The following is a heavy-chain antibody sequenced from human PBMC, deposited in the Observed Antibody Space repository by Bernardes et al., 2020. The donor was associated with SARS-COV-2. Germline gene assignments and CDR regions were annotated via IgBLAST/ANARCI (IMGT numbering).Heavy chain of an antibody. CDR1: GFTFNNYA. CDR2: ISYEGSNR. Sequence: GGSLRLSCAASGFTFNNYAMHWVRQAPGKGLEWVADISYEGSNRNFADSVKGRFTVSRDSSKNMLYLQMNSLRSEDTAVYYCARAPRSGGSYYYYGMDVWGQGTTVTVSS. D-gene: IGHD2-15*01. CDR3: ARAPRSGGSYYYYGMDV. V-gene: IGHV3-30*03. J-gene: IGHJ6*02.